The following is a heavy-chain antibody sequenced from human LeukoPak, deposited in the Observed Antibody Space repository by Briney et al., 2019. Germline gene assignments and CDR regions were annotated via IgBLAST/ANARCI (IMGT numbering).Heavy chain of an antibody. J-gene: IGHJ3*02. CDR3: ARVSYSGYWGAFDI. CDR1: GGSISSSSYY. Sequence: PSETLSLTCTVSGGSISSSSYYWGWIRQPPGKGLEWIGSIYYSGSTYYNPSLESRVTISVDTSKNQFSLKLTSVTAADTAVYYCARVSYSGYWGAFDIWGQGTMVTVSS. D-gene: IGHD5-12*01. CDR2: IYYSGST. V-gene: IGHV4-39*07.